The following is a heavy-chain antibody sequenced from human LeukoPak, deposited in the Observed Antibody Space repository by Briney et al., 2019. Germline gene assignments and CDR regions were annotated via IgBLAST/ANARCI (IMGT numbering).Heavy chain of an antibody. CDR1: GLPYIIYW. CDR3: ARDPGRGVDFDY. D-gene: IGHD3-10*01. CDR2: IKGDGSEK. J-gene: IGHJ4*02. Sequence: GGSLRLSCGASGLPYIIYWTRCAPEAPREGVEWVAKIKGDGSEKLYVHSVGGRFPIPRDSAKNSLCLQMSGLRAEDTAVYYCARDPGRGVDFDYWGEGTPVTVSS. V-gene: IGHV3-7*04.